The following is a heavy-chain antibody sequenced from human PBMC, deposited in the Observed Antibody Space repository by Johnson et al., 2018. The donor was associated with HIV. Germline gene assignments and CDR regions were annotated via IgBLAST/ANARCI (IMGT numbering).Heavy chain of an antibody. Sequence: VLLVESGGGLVQPGGSLRLSCAASGFTVSSNYMSWVRQAPGKGLEWVSVIYSGDSTYYADSVKGRFTISRDNSKNTLYLQMNRLGAEDTAVYYCARMTTTVSHHDGFDIWGQGTMVTVSS. V-gene: IGHV3-66*01. J-gene: IGHJ3*02. CDR1: GFTVSSNY. CDR2: IYSGDST. D-gene: IGHD4-17*01. CDR3: ARMTTTVSHHDGFDI.